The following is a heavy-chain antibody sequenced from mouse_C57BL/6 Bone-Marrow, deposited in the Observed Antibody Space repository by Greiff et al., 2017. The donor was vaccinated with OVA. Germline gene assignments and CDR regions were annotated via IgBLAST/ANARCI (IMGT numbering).Heavy chain of an antibody. Sequence: QVQLKQPGAELVKPGASVELSCKASGYTFTSYWMHWVKQRPGQGLEWIGMIHPNSGSTNYNEKFKSQATLTVDKSSSTAYMQLSSLTSEDSAVYYCGTVVARGDYWGQGTTLTVSS. D-gene: IGHD1-1*01. CDR2: IHPNSGST. J-gene: IGHJ2*01. CDR1: GYTFTSYW. CDR3: GTVVARGDY. V-gene: IGHV1-64*01.